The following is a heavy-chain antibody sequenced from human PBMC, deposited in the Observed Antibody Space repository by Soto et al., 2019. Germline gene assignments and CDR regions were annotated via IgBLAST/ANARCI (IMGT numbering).Heavy chain of an antibody. CDR3: AKAADFWSGYNLDY. CDR2: ISGSGGST. D-gene: IGHD3-3*01. CDR1: GFTFSSYA. Sequence: VGSLRLSCAASGFTFSSYAMSWVRQAPGKGLEWVSAISGSGGSTYYADSVKGRFTISRDNSKNTLYLQMNSLRAEDTAVYYCAKAADFWSGYNLDYWGQGTLVTVSS. J-gene: IGHJ4*02. V-gene: IGHV3-23*01.